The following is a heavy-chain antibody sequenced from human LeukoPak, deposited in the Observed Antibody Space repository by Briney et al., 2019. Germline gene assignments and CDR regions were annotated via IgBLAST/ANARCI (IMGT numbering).Heavy chain of an antibody. CDR1: GGSFSVYY. V-gene: IGHV4-34*01. CDR3: XXGXYYGSGSYYRVXY. Sequence: PAETLSLTCAVYGGSFSVYYWSWIRQPPGKGLEWIGEINHSGSTNFNPSLKSRVTISVDTTKKQCSMELSSVTASDTVVYYCXXGXYYGSGSYYRVXYWGQGTLVTVSS. CDR2: INHSGST. D-gene: IGHD3-10*01. J-gene: IGHJ4*02.